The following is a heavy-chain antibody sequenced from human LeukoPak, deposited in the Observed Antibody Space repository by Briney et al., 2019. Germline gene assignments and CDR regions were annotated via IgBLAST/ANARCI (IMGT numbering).Heavy chain of an antibody. Sequence: GGSLRLSCAASGFTFNTYAMSWVRQAPGKGLEWVSTISGSGASTYVADSVKGRFTISRDNSKNTLYLQMNSLRAEDTAVYYCAKAPRDPYYYDSSGYFPLYYMDVWGKGTTVTVSS. J-gene: IGHJ6*03. CDR3: AKAPRDPYYYDSSGYFPLYYMDV. D-gene: IGHD3-22*01. V-gene: IGHV3-23*01. CDR2: ISGSGAST. CDR1: GFTFNTYA.